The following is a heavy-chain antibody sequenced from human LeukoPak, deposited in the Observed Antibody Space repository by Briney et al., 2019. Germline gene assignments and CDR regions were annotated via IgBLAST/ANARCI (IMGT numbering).Heavy chain of an antibody. CDR1: GFTFSDYG. CDR2: ISTDGSDK. V-gene: IGHV3-30*18. Sequence: GRSLRLSCAASGFTFSDYGMQWVRQAPGKGLEWVALISTDGSDKDYADSVKGRFTISRDNSKNTLYLQMNSLRVEDTAVCYCAKDGTSSWFGEASWGQGTLVTVSS. CDR3: AKDGTSSWFGEAS. J-gene: IGHJ4*02. D-gene: IGHD6-13*01.